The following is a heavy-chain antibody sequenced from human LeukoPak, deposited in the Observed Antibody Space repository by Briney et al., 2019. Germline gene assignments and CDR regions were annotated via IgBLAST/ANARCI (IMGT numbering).Heavy chain of an antibody. D-gene: IGHD2-15*01. CDR2: IRYDGSNK. V-gene: IGHV3-30*02. CDR1: GFTFSSYG. J-gene: IGHJ4*02. Sequence: GGSLRLSCAASGFTFSSYGMHWVRQAPGKGLEWVAFIRYDGSNKYYADSVKGRFTISRDNSKNTLYLQMNSLRAEDTAVYYCAKAYCSGGSCCHFDYWGQGTLVTVSS. CDR3: AKAYCSGGSCCHFDY.